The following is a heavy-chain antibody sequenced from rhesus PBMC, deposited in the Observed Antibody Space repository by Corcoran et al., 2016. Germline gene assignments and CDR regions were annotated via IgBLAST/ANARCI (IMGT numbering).Heavy chain of an antibody. Sequence: QLQLQESGPGLVNPSETLSPTCAVSGGSIRRNHWSWIRQPPGKGPVWIGRISGSGGSTDYNPSLKSRVTISTDTSKNQFSLKLSSVTAADTAVYYCARRLRIAGTHYFDYWGQGVLVTVSS. J-gene: IGHJ4*01. V-gene: IGHV4-173*01. CDR3: ARRLRIAGTHYFDY. CDR1: GGSIRRNH. CDR2: ISGSGGST. D-gene: IGHD1-1-1*01.